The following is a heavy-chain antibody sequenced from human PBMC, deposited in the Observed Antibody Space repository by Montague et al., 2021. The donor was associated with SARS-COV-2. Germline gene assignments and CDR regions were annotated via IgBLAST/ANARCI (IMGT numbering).Heavy chain of an antibody. Sequence: SETLSTGTVSGSISGYYWTWIRQSAGKGLEWIGRISSSGGIDYNASLKSRVTMSLDTSKIQLSLKLSSVTAADTAVYYCARQYIGYNRRFDYWGQGALVTVSP. D-gene: IGHD5-12*01. CDR1: GSISGYY. CDR3: ARQYIGYNRRFDY. J-gene: IGHJ4*02. V-gene: IGHV4-4*07. CDR2: ISSSGGI.